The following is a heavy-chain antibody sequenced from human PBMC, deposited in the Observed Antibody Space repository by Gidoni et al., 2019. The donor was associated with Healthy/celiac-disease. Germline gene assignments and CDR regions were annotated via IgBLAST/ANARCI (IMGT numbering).Heavy chain of an antibody. V-gene: IGHV4-59*01. Sequence: QVQLPESGPGLVKPSETLSLTCTVSGGSISSYYWSWIRQPPGKGLEWIGYIYYSGSTNYNPTLKSRVTISVDTSKNQFSLKLSSVTAADTAVYYCARDLSSGWAVDDAFDIWGQGTMVTVSS. CDR2: IYYSGST. D-gene: IGHD3-9*01. CDR3: ARDLSSGWAVDDAFDI. CDR1: GGSISSYY. J-gene: IGHJ3*02.